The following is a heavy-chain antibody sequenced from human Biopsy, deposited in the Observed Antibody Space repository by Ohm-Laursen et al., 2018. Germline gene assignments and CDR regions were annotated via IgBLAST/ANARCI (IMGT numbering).Heavy chain of an antibody. J-gene: IGHJ4*01. Sequence: SETLSLTCTVSGGSFTGHYWSRIRQPPGKGLEWIGHISCTGYTSYNASLKSRVTISVDTSRNHFSLRLSSLTAADTAVYYCARGSNDSGGLYFPRWGQGTLLTVSS. CDR2: ISCTGYT. CDR3: ARGSNDSGGLYFPR. CDR1: GGSFTGHY. V-gene: IGHV4-59*11. D-gene: IGHD4-23*01.